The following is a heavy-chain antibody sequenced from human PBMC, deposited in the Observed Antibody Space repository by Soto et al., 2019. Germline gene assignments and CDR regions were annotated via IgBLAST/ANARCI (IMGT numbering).Heavy chain of an antibody. CDR2: IIPIFGTA. D-gene: IGHD5-18*01. CDR3: AREGFEGIQLIDARDNWFDP. V-gene: IGHV1-69*06. J-gene: IGHJ5*02. CDR1: GGTFSSYA. Sequence: QVQLVQSAAEVKKPGSSVKVSCKASGGTFSSYAISWVRQAPGQGLEWMGGIIPIFGTANYAQKFKGRVTITADKSTSTAYMELSSLRSEDTAVYYCAREGFEGIQLIDARDNWFDPWGQGTLVTVSS.